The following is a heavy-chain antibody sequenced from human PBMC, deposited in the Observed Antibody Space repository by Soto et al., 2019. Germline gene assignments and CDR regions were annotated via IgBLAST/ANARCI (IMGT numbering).Heavy chain of an antibody. D-gene: IGHD6-13*01. V-gene: IGHV3-23*01. Sequence: PGGSLRLSCAASGFTFSSYAMSWVRQAPGKGLEWVSAISGSGGSTYYADSVKGRFTISRDNSKNTLYLQMNSLRAEDTAVYYCARDGLSKAAGSSYYYHYGMDVWGQGTTVPVSS. J-gene: IGHJ6*02. CDR2: ISGSGGST. CDR3: ARDGLSKAAGSSYYYHYGMDV. CDR1: GFTFSSYA.